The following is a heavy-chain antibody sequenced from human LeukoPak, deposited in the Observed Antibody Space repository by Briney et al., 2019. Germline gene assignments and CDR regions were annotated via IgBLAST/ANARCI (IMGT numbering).Heavy chain of an antibody. V-gene: IGHV4-59*01. CDR2: TDDSGSA. J-gene: IGHJ4*02. D-gene: IGHD6-19*01. CDR3: ARGHTSGWSKDFDF. Sequence: SETLSLTCTVSGGSISSYYWSWIRQPPGKGLEWIAFTDDSGSASYNPSLKSRVTISVDSSKNQFSLKVTSITAADTAVYYCARGHTSGWSKDFDFWGQGTLVTVSS. CDR1: GGSISSYY.